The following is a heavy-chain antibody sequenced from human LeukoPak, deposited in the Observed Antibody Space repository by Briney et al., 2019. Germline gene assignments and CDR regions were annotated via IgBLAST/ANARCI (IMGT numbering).Heavy chain of an antibody. CDR3: TREIYGRFDY. CDR2: INPYNGNT. Sequence: GASVKVSCKASGYIFTSYGISWVRQAPGQGPECMGWINPYNGNTNYALKVQGRVTMTTDTSTSTAYLELRSLGSDDTAIYYCTREIYGRFDYWGPGTLVTVSS. D-gene: IGHD4-17*01. J-gene: IGHJ4*02. CDR1: GYIFTSYG. V-gene: IGHV1-18*01.